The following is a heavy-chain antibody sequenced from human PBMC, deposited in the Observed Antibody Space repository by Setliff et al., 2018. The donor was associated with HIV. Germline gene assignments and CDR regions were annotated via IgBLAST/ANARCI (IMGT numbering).Heavy chain of an antibody. Sequence: ASVKVSCKASGGTFSSYAISWVRQAPGQGLEWMGGIIHIFGTANYAQKFQGRVTITTDESASTAYMELSSLRSEDTAVYYCAIGGNGYNWVLVDAFDIWGQGTMVTVSS. CDR3: AIGGNGYNWVLVDAFDI. J-gene: IGHJ3*02. CDR2: IIHIFGTA. V-gene: IGHV1-69*05. CDR1: GGTFSSYA. D-gene: IGHD5-12*01.